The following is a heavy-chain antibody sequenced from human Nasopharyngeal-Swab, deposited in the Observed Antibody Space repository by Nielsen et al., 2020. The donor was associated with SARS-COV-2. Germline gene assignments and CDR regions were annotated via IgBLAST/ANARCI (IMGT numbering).Heavy chain of an antibody. CDR2: IYYSGST. D-gene: IGHD6-19*01. J-gene: IGHJ6*03. V-gene: IGHV4-30-4*01. CDR3: ARVLGEQWLVNYYYYMDV. Sequence: RQAPGKGLEWIGYIYYSGSTYYNPSLKSRVTMSVDTSKNQFSLKLSSVTAADTAVYYCARVLGEQWLVNYYYYMDVWGKGTTVTVSS.